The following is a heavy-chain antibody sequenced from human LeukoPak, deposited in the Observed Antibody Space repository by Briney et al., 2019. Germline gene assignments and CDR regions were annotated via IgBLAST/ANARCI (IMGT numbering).Heavy chain of an antibody. V-gene: IGHV1-3*01. Sequence: ASVKVSCKASGYTFTSYVMHWVRQAPGQRLEWMGWINAGNGNTKYSQKFQGRVTITRDTSASTAYMELSSLRSEDTAVYYCARVSRRSGYNDAFDIWGQGTMVTVSS. CDR2: INAGNGNT. J-gene: IGHJ3*02. CDR1: GYTFTSYV. D-gene: IGHD3-22*01. CDR3: ARVSRRSGYNDAFDI.